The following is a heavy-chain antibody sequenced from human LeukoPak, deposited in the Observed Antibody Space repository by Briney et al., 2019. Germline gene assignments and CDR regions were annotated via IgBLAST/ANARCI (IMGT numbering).Heavy chain of an antibody. Sequence: PGGSLRLSCAASGFTFSNAWMSWVRQAPGEGLEWVGRIKSKTDGGTTDYAAPVKGRFTISRDDSKHTLYLQMNSLKTEDTAVYYCPTVLLWFGELFSYYYGMDVWGKGTTVTVSS. D-gene: IGHD3-10*01. CDR3: PTVLLWFGELFSYYYGMDV. V-gene: IGHV3-15*01. J-gene: IGHJ6*04. CDR2: IKSKTDGGTT. CDR1: GFTFSNAW.